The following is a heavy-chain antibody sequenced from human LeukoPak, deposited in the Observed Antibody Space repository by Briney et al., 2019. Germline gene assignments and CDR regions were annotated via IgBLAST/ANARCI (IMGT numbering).Heavy chain of an antibody. V-gene: IGHV4-4*02. CDR1: GDSINSSNW. CDR3: ARTILDSSGYYYYYYYMDV. CDR2: IYHSGNT. J-gene: IGHJ6*03. Sequence: SGTLSLTCAVSGDSINSSNWWNWVRQPPGQGLEWIAEIYHSGNTYYNPSLKSRVTISVDTSKNQFSLKLSSVTAADTAVYYCARTILDSSGYYYYYYYMDVWGKGTTVTVSS. D-gene: IGHD3-22*01.